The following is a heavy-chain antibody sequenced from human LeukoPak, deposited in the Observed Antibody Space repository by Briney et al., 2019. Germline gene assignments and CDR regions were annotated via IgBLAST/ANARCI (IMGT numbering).Heavy chain of an antibody. J-gene: IGHJ6*03. V-gene: IGHV1-8*01. D-gene: IGHD6-19*01. CDR1: GYTFTSYH. CDR3: ARPSGGWYYYYMDV. Sequence: GASVKVSCKASGYTFTSYHINWVRQAAGQGLEWMGWMNPNTGDTGYAQKFQGRVTMTRNTSISTTYMELSSLRSEDTAVYYCARPSGGWYYYYMDVWGKGTTVTVSS. CDR2: MNPNTGDT.